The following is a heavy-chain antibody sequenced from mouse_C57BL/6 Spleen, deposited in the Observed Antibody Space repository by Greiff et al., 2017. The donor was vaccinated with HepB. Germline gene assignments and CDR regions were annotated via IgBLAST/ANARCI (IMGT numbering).Heavy chain of an antibody. CDR2: IDPENGDT. Sequence: EVQLQESGAELVRPGASVKLSCTASGFNIKDDYMHWVKQRPEQGLEWIGWIDPENGDTEYASKFQGKATITADTSSNTAYLQLSSLTSEDTAVYYCTRLIYDGFDYWGQGTTLTVSS. D-gene: IGHD2-3*01. CDR1: GFNIKDDY. CDR3: TRLIYDGFDY. V-gene: IGHV14-4*01. J-gene: IGHJ2*01.